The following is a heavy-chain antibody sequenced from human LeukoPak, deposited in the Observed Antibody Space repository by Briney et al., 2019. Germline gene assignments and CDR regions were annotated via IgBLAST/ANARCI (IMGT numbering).Heavy chain of an antibody. Sequence: ASVKVSCKASGYTSGYVFTTCPIHWVRQAPGQGLEWMGVINPRGDATIYAQRFQGRVTMTSDSSTTTVYMELSSLKSEDTGLYYCARKWSSRDWFDPWGQGTLVTVSS. D-gene: IGHD2-8*01. J-gene: IGHJ5*02. CDR2: INPRGDAT. CDR3: ARKWSSRDWFDP. CDR1: GYTSGYVFTTCP. V-gene: IGHV1-46*01.